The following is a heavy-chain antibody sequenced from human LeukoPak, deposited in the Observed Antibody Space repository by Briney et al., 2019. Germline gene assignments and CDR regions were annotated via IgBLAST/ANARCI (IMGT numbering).Heavy chain of an antibody. CDR2: ISLSGGTI. J-gene: IGHJ3*02. D-gene: IGHD3-10*01. V-gene: IGHV3-11*01. CDR3: ARDFITMVRGALESDAFDI. CDR1: GFNIDDYY. Sequence: PGGSLRLSCAAPGFNIDDYYMSWIRQAPGKGLEWVSHISLSGGTIHYADSVKGRFTVSRDNAKNSLYLQMSSLRAEDTAVYYCARDFITMVRGALESDAFDIWGQGTTVTVSS.